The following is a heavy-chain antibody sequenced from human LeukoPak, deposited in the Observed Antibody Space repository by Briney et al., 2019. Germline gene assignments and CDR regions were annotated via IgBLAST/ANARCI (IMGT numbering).Heavy chain of an antibody. CDR1: GGSFTNYY. V-gene: IGHV4-34*01. J-gene: IGHJ5*02. Sequence: SETLSLTCNVSGGSFTNYYWSWIRQTPEKGLEWIGQINHSGDTSYNPSLRSRVTLSVDRSKNQFSLKVASVTAADTGVYYCARGPGTVGLSPWGQGTLVTVSS. CDR2: INHSGDT. CDR3: ARGPGTVGLSP. D-gene: IGHD1/OR15-1a*01.